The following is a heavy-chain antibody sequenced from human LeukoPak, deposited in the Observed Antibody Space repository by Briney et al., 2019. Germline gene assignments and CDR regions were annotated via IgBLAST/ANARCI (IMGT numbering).Heavy chain of an antibody. J-gene: IGHJ4*02. CDR1: GFTFSSYG. Sequence: PGGSLRLSCAASGFTFSSYGMHWVRQAPGKGLEWVAVISYDGSNKYYADSVKGRFTISRDNSKNTLYLRMNSLRAEDTAVYYCAKSGDYVCSYWGQGTLVTVSS. CDR3: AKSGDYVCSY. V-gene: IGHV3-30*18. CDR2: ISYDGSNK. D-gene: IGHD3-16*01.